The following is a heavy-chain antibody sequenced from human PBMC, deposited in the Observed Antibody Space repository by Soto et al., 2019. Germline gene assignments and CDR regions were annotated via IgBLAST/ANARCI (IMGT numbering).Heavy chain of an antibody. J-gene: IGHJ4*02. D-gene: IGHD2-15*01. CDR1: GFTFSSYG. Sequence: SLRLSCAASGFTFSSYGMHWVRQAPGKGLEWVAVIWYDGSNKYYADSVKGRFTISRDNSKNTLYLQMNSLRAEDTAVYYCAREGGYCSGGSCPIDYWGQGTLVTVSS. CDR2: IWYDGSNK. V-gene: IGHV3-33*01. CDR3: AREGGYCSGGSCPIDY.